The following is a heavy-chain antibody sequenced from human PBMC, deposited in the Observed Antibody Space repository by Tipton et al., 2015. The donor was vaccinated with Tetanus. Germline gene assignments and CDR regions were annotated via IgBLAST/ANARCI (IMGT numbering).Heavy chain of an antibody. CDR2: ISSSSSYI. D-gene: IGHD3-22*01. V-gene: IGHV3-21*01. CDR3: ARDSIPMYDSSRGGWFDP. Sequence: SLRLSCAASGFTFSSYSMNWVRQAPGKGLEWVSSISSSSSYIYYADSVKGRFTISRDNAKNSLYLQMNSLRAEDTAVYYCARDSIPMYDSSRGGWFDPWGQGTLVTVSS. CDR1: GFTFSSYS. J-gene: IGHJ5*02.